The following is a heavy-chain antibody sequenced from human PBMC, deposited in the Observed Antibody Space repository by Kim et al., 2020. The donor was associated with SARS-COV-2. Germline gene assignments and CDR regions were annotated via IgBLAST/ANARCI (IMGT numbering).Heavy chain of an antibody. CDR1: GFTFSDYY. D-gene: IGHD1-26*01. J-gene: IGHJ4*02. V-gene: IGHV3-11*06. CDR3: ARAGMVGATLFDY. Sequence: GGSLRLSCAASGFTFSDYYMSWIRQAPGKGLEWVSYISSSSSYTNYADSVKGRFTISRDNAKNSLYLQMNSLRAEDTAVYYCARAGMVGATLFDYWGQGTLVTVSS. CDR2: ISSSSSYT.